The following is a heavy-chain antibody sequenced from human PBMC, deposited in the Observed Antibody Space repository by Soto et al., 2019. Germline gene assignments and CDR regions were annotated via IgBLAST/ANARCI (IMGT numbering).Heavy chain of an antibody. CDR2: IRSKANSYAT. CDR3: TSPTVTTGYYYYYGMDV. V-gene: IGHV3-73*01. J-gene: IGHJ6*02. Sequence: VGSLRLSCAASGFTFSGSAMHWVRQASGKGLEWVGRIRSKANSYATAYAASVKGRFTISRDDSKNTAYLQMNSLKTEDTAVYYCTSPTVTTGYYYYYGMDVWGQGTTVTVSS. D-gene: IGHD4-17*01. CDR1: GFTFSGSA.